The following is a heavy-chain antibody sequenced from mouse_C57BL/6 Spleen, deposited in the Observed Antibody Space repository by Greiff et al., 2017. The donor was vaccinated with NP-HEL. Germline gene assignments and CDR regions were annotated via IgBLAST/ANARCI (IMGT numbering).Heavy chain of an antibody. Sequence: QVQLKESGPELVKPGASVKISCKASGYAFSSSWMNWVKQRPGKGLEWIGRIYPGDGDTNYNGKFKGKATLTADKSSSTAYMQLSSLTSEDSAVYFCARDPYYYGSSYAMDYWGQGTSVTVSS. D-gene: IGHD1-1*01. CDR2: IYPGDGDT. CDR3: ARDPYYYGSSYAMDY. J-gene: IGHJ4*01. CDR1: GYAFSSSW. V-gene: IGHV1-82*01.